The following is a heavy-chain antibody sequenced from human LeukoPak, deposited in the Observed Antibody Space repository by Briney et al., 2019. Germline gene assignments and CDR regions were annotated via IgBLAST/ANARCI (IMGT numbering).Heavy chain of an antibody. V-gene: IGHV3-7*01. CDR3: ARYRLVWLPAPVFDY. CDR2: IKQDGSEE. J-gene: IGHJ4*02. D-gene: IGHD6-19*01. Sequence: GGSLRLSCAASGFTFSNYWMTWVRQAPGKGLEWVANIKQDGSEEYCVDSVKGRFTISRDNAKNSLFLQMNSLRAEDTAVYYCARYRLVWLPAPVFDYWGPGTLVTVSS. CDR1: GFTFSNYW.